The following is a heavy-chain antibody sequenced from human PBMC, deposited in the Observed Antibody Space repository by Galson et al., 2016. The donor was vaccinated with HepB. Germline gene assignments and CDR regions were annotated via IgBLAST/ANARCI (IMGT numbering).Heavy chain of an antibody. CDR1: GYSFTSYD. CDR2: MNPKTGNR. Sequence: SVKVSCKASGYSFTSYDINWVRQATGQGLEWMGWMNPKTGNRGYVQKFQGRVTLTTDTSINTASMELSNLRSEDTAIYYCARGRSYYGSGSFSDFWGRGSLVTVSS. CDR3: ARGRSYYGSGSFSDF. V-gene: IGHV1-8*01. J-gene: IGHJ4*02. D-gene: IGHD3-10*01.